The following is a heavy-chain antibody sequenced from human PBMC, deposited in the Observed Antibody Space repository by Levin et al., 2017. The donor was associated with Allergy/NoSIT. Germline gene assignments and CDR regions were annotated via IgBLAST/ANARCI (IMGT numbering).Heavy chain of an antibody. J-gene: IGHJ4*02. D-gene: IGHD3-16*01. CDR3: ARGGTRLGY. V-gene: IGHV3-48*01. CDR1: GFTLSDYS. CDR2: INSGSTTI. Sequence: GGSLRLSCAASGFTLSDYSMNWVRQTPGKGLEWVSYINSGSTTIYYAGSVKGRFTISRDNAKNSLYLQMNSLRAEDTAVYYCARGGTRLGYWGQGTLVTVSS.